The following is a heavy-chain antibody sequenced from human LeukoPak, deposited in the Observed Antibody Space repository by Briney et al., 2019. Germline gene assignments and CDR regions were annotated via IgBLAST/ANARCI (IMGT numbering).Heavy chain of an antibody. CDR3: AADESGSYGVTDFDY. J-gene: IGHJ4*02. D-gene: IGHD1-26*01. CDR2: IVVGSGNT. CDR1: GFTFTSSA. V-gene: IGHV1-58*02. Sequence: ASVTVSCKASGFTFTSSAMQWVRQARGQRLEWIGWIVVGSGNTNYAQKFQERVTITRDMTTSTAYMELSSLRSEDTAVYYCAADESGSYGVTDFDYWGQGTLVTVSS.